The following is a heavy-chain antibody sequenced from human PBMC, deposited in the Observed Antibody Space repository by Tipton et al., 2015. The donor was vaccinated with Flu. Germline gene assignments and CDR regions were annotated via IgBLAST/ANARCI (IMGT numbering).Heavy chain of an antibody. CDR3: ARGHASLDY. J-gene: IGHJ4*02. V-gene: IGHV4-61*02. CDR1: GGSISSGTYY. Sequence: LRLSCTVSGGSISSGTYYWSWVRQPAGKGLEWIRRIYTTGTTNSNPSLKSRVTISVDTSKNQFSLKLSSVTAADTAVYYCARGHASLDYWGQGTLVTVSS. CDR2: IYTTGTT.